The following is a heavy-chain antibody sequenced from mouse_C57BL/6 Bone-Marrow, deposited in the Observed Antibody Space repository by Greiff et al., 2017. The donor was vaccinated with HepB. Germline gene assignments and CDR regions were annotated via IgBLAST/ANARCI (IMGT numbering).Heavy chain of an antibody. CDR2: IWTGGGT. D-gene: IGHD1-1*01. CDR3: ARNEVSGSTKMDY. V-gene: IGHV2-9-1*01. CDR1: GFSLTSYA. Sequence: VQLQQSGTGLVAPSQSLSITCTVSGFSLTSYAISWVRQPPGKGLEWLGVIWTGGGTNYNSALKSRLSISKDNSKSQVFLKMNSLQTDDTARYYCARNEVSGSTKMDYWGQGTSVTVSS. J-gene: IGHJ4*01.